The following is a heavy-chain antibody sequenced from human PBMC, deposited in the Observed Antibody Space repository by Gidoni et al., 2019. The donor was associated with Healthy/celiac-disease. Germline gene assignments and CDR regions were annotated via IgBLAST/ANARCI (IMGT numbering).Heavy chain of an antibody. CDR2: ISRSSSYI. Sequence: EVQLVESGGGLVKPGGSLRLSCAASGFIFSSYSMTWVRQAPGKGLGWVSSISRSSSYIYYADSVKGRFTISRDNAKNSLYLQMNSLRAEDTAVYYCASRVGATTWLYWGQGTLVTVSS. V-gene: IGHV3-21*01. CDR3: ASRVGATTWLY. J-gene: IGHJ4*02. CDR1: GFIFSSYS. D-gene: IGHD1-26*01.